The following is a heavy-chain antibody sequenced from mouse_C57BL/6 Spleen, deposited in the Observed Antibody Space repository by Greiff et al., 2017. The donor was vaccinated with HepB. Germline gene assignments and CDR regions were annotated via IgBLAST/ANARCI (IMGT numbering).Heavy chain of an antibody. J-gene: IGHJ3*01. V-gene: IGHV1-53*01. CDR3: ARSADYDGRASWFAY. Sequence: VKLQQPGTELVKPGASVKLSCKASGYTFTSYWMHWVKQRPGQGLEWIGNINPSNGGTNYNEKFKSKATLTVDKSSSTAYMQLSSLTSEDSAVYYCARSADYDGRASWFAYWGQGTLVTVSA. D-gene: IGHD2-4*01. CDR2: INPSNGGT. CDR1: GYTFTSYW.